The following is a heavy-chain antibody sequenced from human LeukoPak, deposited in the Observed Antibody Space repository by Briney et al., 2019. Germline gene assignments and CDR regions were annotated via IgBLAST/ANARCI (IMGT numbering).Heavy chain of an antibody. CDR2: ISSISTTI. J-gene: IGHJ4*02. D-gene: IGHD6-19*01. V-gene: IGHV3-48*04. Sequence: GGSLRLSCAASGFTFSHYSMNWVRQAPGKGLEWVSYISSISTTIYYADSVKGRFTISRDNAKNSLYLQMDSLRAEDTAVYYCARCRVSEDSSSRYAYWGQGALVTVSS. CDR3: ARCRVSEDSSSRYAY. CDR1: GFTFSHYS.